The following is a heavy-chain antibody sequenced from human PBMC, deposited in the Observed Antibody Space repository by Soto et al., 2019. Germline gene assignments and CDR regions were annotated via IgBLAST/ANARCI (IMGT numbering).Heavy chain of an antibody. J-gene: IGHJ4*02. CDR1: GYTFTSYY. D-gene: IGHD3-10*01. V-gene: IGHV1-46*03. Sequence: ASVKVSCKASGYTFTSYYMHWVRQAPGQGLEWMGIINPSGGSTSYAQKYQGRVTMTRDTSTSTVYMELSSLRSEDTAEYYSARVETYYYGSGSLYYFDYWGQGTLVTVS. CDR3: ARVETYYYGSGSLYYFDY. CDR2: INPSGGST.